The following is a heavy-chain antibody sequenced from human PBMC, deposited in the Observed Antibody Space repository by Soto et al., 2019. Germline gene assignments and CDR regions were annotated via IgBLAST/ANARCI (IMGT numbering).Heavy chain of an antibody. D-gene: IGHD1-26*01. V-gene: IGHV3-53*04. CDR1: GFTVSGNY. Sequence: EVQLVESGGGLVQPGGSLRLSCAASGFTVSGNYMSWVRQAPGKELEWVSVMYIDGSTYYAESVKGRFTISRHNSKNTLNFQMNSLRGDDTAVYYCARGGSGRYDYWGQGTMVTVSS. CDR2: MYIDGST. J-gene: IGHJ4*02. CDR3: ARGGSGRYDY.